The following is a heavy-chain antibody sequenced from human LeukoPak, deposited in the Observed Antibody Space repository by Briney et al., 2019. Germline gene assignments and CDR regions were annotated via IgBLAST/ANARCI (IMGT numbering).Heavy chain of an antibody. V-gene: IGHV3-53*04. CDR2: IYSGGST. Sequence: GGPLRLSCAASGFTVSSHYMIWVRQAPGKGLEWVSVIYSGGSTDYADSVKGRFTISRHNSKNTLYLQMNSLRAEDTAVYYCGSGGMDVWGQGTTVTVSS. CDR3: GSGGMDV. J-gene: IGHJ6*02. CDR1: GFTVSSHY.